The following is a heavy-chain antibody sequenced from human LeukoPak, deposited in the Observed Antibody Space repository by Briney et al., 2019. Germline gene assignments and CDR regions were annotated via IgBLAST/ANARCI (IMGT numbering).Heavy chain of an antibody. CDR3: ARGKYFDWGIHAYYFDY. J-gene: IGHJ4*02. Sequence: ASVKVSCKASGYTFSSYGISWVRQAPGQGLEWMGWISIYSGNTRYIEDLQGRLTMTTDTSTNTAYMELRSLRSDDTAIYFCARGKYFDWGIHAYYFDYWGLGTLVTVSS. CDR2: ISIYSGNT. CDR1: GYTFSSYG. D-gene: IGHD3-9*01. V-gene: IGHV1-18*01.